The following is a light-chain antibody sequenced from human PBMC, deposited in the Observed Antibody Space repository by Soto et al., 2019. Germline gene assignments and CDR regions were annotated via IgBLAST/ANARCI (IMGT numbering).Light chain of an antibody. CDR2: AAS. Sequence: DMEMLQAPPSLSASVGDRITITCRASQSITSYLNWFQQKPGKAPHLLIFAASHLQSGVPSRFSGRGSWTDFTLTINSLQPEDSATYYCQQSYSPLLAFGGGTKVE. V-gene: IGKV1-39*01. CDR3: QQSYSPLLA. CDR1: QSITSY. J-gene: IGKJ4*01.